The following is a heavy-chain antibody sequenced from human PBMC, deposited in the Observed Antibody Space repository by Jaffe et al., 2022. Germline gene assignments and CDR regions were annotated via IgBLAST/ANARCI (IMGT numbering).Heavy chain of an antibody. J-gene: IGHJ3*02. CDR2: INHSGST. Sequence: QVQLQQWGAGLLKPSETLSLTCAVYGGSFSGYYWSWIRQPPGKGLEWIGEINHSGSTNYNPSLKSRVTISVDTSKNQFSLKLSSVTAADTAVYYCARGGPYGDYALNAFDIWGQGTMVTVSS. D-gene: IGHD4-17*01. CDR3: ARGGPYGDYALNAFDI. CDR1: GGSFSGYY. V-gene: IGHV4-34*01.